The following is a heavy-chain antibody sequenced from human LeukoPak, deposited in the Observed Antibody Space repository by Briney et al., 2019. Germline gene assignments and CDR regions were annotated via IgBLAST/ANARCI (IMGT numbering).Heavy chain of an antibody. D-gene: IGHD3-3*01. J-gene: IGHJ4*02. V-gene: IGHV3-7*01. Sequence: GGSLRLSCAASGFTFSSYWMTWVRQAPGKGLEWVANIKQDGSEKYYVDSVKGRFTISRDNARNSLYLQMNSLRVEDTAVYYCARDHFDFWSGYLAYWGQGTLVTVSS. CDR2: IKQDGSEK. CDR1: GFTFSSYW. CDR3: ARDHFDFWSGYLAY.